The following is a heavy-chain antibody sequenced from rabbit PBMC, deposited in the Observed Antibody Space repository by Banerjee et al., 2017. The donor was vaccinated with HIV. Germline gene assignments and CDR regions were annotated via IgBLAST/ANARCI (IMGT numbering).Heavy chain of an antibody. J-gene: IGHJ3*01. D-gene: IGHD1-1*01. CDR2: IDPVFGRT. Sequence: QEQLVESGGGLVQPGGSLKLSCKASGLDFSSYSMQWVRQAPGKGLEWIGYIDPVFGRTYYASWVNGRFTISLDNAQNTVFLRMTSLTAADTATYFCARVTGYGSTSGHPTRLDLWGQGPLVTVS. V-gene: IGHV1S47*01. CDR1: GLDFSSYS. CDR3: ARVTGYGSTSGHPTRLDL.